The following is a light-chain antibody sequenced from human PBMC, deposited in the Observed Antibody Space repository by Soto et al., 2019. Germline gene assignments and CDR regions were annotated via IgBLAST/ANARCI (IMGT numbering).Light chain of an antibody. Sequence: EIVLTQSPATLSLSPGERATLSCRASQSVSSYLAWYQQKPGQAPRLLINDASNRATDIPARFSGSGSGTDFTLTISSLETEDFAVYYCQQRTNWPPYTFGQGTKLEIK. CDR2: DAS. V-gene: IGKV3-11*01. CDR1: QSVSSY. CDR3: QQRTNWPPYT. J-gene: IGKJ2*01.